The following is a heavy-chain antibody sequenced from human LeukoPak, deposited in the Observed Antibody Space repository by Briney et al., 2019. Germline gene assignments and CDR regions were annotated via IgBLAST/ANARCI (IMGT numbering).Heavy chain of an antibody. V-gene: IGHV5-10-1*01. D-gene: IGHD3-16*01. CDR3: ARHPGGTFPFDI. CDR2: IDPTDSNT. J-gene: IGHJ3*02. CDR1: GYRFSNYW. Sequence: GESLRISCKGSGYRFSNYWINWLRRMPGKGLEWMGKIDPTDSNTNYSPSFQGHVTISADKSITTAYLHWSSLKASDTAMYYCARHPGGTFPFDIWGQGTMVTVSS.